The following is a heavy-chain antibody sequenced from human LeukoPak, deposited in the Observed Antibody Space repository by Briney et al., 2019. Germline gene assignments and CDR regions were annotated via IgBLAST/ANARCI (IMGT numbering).Heavy chain of an antibody. CDR1: GGSISGYY. CDR3: ARFGVDYDMDV. Sequence: PSETLSLTCTVSGGSISGYYWTWIRQPPGKGLEWIGQIYYTGRADYNPSLKNRITISVDTSKNQISLRLSSVTAADTAIYYCARFGVDYDMDVWGQGTTVTVSS. D-gene: IGHD3-16*01. CDR2: IYYTGRA. V-gene: IGHV4-59*01. J-gene: IGHJ6*02.